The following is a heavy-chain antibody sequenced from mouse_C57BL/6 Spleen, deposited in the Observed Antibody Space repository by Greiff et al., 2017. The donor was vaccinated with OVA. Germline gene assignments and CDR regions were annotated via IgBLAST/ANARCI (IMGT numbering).Heavy chain of an antibody. CDR2: INPNNGGT. D-gene: IGHD1-1*01. V-gene: IGHV1-18*01. Sequence: VQLQQSGPELVKPGASVKIPCKASGYTFTDYNMDWVKQSHGKSLEWIGDINPNNGGTIYNQKFKGKATLTVDKSSSPAYMELRSLTSEDTAVYYCARRGFYYGSSQFAYWGQGTLVTVSA. CDR1: GYTFTDYN. J-gene: IGHJ3*01. CDR3: ARRGFYYGSSQFAY.